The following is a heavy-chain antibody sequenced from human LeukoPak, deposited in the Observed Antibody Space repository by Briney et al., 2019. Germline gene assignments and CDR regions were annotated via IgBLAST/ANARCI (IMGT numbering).Heavy chain of an antibody. CDR1: GFTFSSYG. CDR2: IRYDGSNK. V-gene: IGHV3-30*02. Sequence: GGSLRLSCAASGFTFSSYGMHWVRQAPGKGLEWVAFIRYDGSNKYYADSVKGRFTISRDNSKNTLYLQMNSLRAEDTAVYYCASTTPDYYDSSGNAFDIWGQGTMVTVSS. D-gene: IGHD3-22*01. CDR3: ASTTPDYYDSSGNAFDI. J-gene: IGHJ3*02.